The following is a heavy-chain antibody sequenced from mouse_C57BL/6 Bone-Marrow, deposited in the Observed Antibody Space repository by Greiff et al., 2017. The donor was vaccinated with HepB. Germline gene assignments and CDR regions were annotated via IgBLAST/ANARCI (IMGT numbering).Heavy chain of an antibody. J-gene: IGHJ1*03. V-gene: IGHV5-12*01. CDR1: GFTFSDYY. CDR2: ISNGGGST. Sequence: EVQRVESGGGLVQPGGSLKLSCAASGFTFSDYYMYWVRQTPEKRLEWVAYISNGGGSTYYPDTVKGRFTISRDNAKNTLYLQMSRLKSEDTAMYYCARPVYYYGSSWYFDVWGTGTTVTVSS. CDR3: ARPVYYYGSSWYFDV. D-gene: IGHD1-1*01.